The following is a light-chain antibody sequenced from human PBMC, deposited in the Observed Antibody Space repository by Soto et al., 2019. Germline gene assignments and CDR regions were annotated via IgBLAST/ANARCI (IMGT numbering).Light chain of an antibody. J-gene: IGKJ2*01. V-gene: IGKV3-11*02. CDR2: DGS. Sequence: EILLAQSPATLSLSPGERATLSCKASQDVSIFLAWYQQKPGQAPILLIHDGSNSATGVPARFSGSRSGRDFTLTITSLQPEDFAVYYCQQRSTWLYTFGQGTKLEV. CDR1: QDVSIF. CDR3: QQRSTWLYT.